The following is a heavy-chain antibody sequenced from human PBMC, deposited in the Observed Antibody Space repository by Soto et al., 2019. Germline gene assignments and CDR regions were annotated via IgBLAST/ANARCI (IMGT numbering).Heavy chain of an antibody. CDR1: GDSVSSYSAA. CDR3: VRDRYSSSGWFDP. CDR2: TYYRSRFFS. J-gene: IGHJ5*02. V-gene: IGHV6-1*01. Sequence: PSQTLSLTCAISGDSVSSYSAAWNWIRQSPSGGLEWLGRTYYRSRFFSDYAESVKSGIIINPDASKNQFSLQLKSVTPEDTAVYYCVRDRYSSSGWFDPWGQGAPVTVSS. D-gene: IGHD3-10*01.